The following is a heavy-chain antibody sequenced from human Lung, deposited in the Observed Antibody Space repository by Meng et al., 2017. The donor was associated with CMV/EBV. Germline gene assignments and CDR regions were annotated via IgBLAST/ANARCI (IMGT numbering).Heavy chain of an antibody. CDR3: ARDRVPAAFRDYGMDV. J-gene: IGHJ6*02. V-gene: IGHV1-2*02. Sequence: ASVXVSXKASGYTFTGYYMHWVRQAPGQGLEWMGWINPNSGGTNYAQKFQGRVTMTRDTSISTAYMELSRLRSDDTAVYYCARDRVPAAFRDYGMDVWGQETXVTVSS. CDR2: INPNSGGT. D-gene: IGHD2-2*01. CDR1: GYTFTGYY.